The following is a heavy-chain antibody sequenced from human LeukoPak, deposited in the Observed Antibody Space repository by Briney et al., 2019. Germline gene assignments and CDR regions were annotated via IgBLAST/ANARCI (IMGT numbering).Heavy chain of an antibody. D-gene: IGHD2-2*01. CDR3: ARDWSYVVVPAQYSFDC. Sequence: GGSLRLSCAASGFTFSSYAMSWVRQAPGKGLEWVSAISGSGGSTYYADSVKGRFTISRDNSKNTLYLQMNSLRSEDTAVYYCARDWSYVVVPAQYSFDCWGQGTLVTVSS. J-gene: IGHJ4*02. CDR2: ISGSGGST. V-gene: IGHV3-23*01. CDR1: GFTFSSYA.